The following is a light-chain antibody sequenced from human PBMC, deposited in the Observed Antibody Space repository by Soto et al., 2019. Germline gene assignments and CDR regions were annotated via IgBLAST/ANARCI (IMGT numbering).Light chain of an antibody. CDR2: DVS. CDR1: QSVSGTY. Sequence: IVLTQSPGTLSLSPGERATFSCRASQSVSGTYLAWYQQRPGQAPRLLIYDVSSRATGIPDRFSGSGSGADFTLTISRLEPEDFAVYYCQQYYSYPPMYTFGQGTKLEIK. J-gene: IGKJ2*01. V-gene: IGKV3-20*01. CDR3: QQYYSYPPMYT.